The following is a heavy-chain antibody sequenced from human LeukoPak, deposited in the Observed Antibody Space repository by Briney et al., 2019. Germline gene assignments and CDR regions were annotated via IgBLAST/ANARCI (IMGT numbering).Heavy chain of an antibody. CDR3: AKERNCDWYSPFDF. J-gene: IGHJ4*02. Sequence: PGGSLRLSCAASGFTFNSYAMSWVRQAPGKGLDWVSGISGSGINTYYADSVMGRFTISRDNSKNTLYLQLNSLRVEDTAVYYCAKERNCDWYSPFDFWGLGTLVTVSS. D-gene: IGHD3-9*01. V-gene: IGHV3-23*01. CDR1: GFTFNSYA. CDR2: ISGSGINT.